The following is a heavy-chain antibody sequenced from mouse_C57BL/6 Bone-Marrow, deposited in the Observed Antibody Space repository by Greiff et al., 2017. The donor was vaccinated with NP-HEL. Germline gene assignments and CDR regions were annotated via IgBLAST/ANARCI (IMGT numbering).Heavy chain of an antibody. D-gene: IGHD1-1*01. V-gene: IGHV1-80*01. CDR1: GYAFSSYW. CDR3: ARSEYYYGSSYAY. CDR2: IYPGDGDT. Sequence: VKLQESGAELVKPGASVKISCKASGYAFSSYWMNWVKQRPGKGLEWIGQIYPGDGDTNYNGKFKGKATLTADKSSSTAYMQLSSLTSEDSAVYFCARSEYYYGSSYAYWGQGTLVTVSA. J-gene: IGHJ3*01.